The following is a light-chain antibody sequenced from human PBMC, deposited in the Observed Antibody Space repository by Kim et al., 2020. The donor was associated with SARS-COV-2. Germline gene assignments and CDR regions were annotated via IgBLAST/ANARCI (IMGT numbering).Light chain of an antibody. V-gene: IGLV3-19*01. CDR3: NSRDSSGNHVV. CDR2: GKN. Sequence: ALGQTVRTTCQGDSLGSYYESWYQQKPGQAPVLVIYGKNNRPSGIPDRFSGSSSGNTASLTITGAQAEDEADYYCNSRDSSGNHVVFGGGTKLTVL. CDR1: SLGSYY. J-gene: IGLJ2*01.